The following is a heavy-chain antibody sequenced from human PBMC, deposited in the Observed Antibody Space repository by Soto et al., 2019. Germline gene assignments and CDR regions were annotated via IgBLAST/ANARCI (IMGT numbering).Heavy chain of an antibody. Sequence: QLQLQESGPGLVKPSETLSLTCTVSGGSISSSSYYWGWIRQPPGKGLEWIGSIYYSGSTYYNPSLKSRVTISVDTSKNQFSLKLSSVTAADTAVYYCARPALLRFLEWPLRRDDAFDIWGQGTMVTVSS. CDR1: GGSISSSSYY. D-gene: IGHD3-3*01. J-gene: IGHJ3*02. CDR2: IYYSGST. CDR3: ARPALLRFLEWPLRRDDAFDI. V-gene: IGHV4-39*01.